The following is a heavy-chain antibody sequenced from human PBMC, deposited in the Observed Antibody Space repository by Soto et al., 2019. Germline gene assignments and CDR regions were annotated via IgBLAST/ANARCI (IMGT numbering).Heavy chain of an antibody. CDR3: ARDGDGRMTTNPYYYNGMDV. D-gene: IGHD4-4*01. CDR2: INHSGST. Sequence: PSETLSLTCAVYGGSFSGYYWSWIRQPPGKGLGWIGEINHSGSTNYNASLKSRVSISLDTSNYQFSLKLSSVTAADTAVYYCARDGDGRMTTNPYYYNGMDVWGPGTTVTVSS. J-gene: IGHJ6*02. CDR1: GGSFSGYY. V-gene: IGHV4-34*01.